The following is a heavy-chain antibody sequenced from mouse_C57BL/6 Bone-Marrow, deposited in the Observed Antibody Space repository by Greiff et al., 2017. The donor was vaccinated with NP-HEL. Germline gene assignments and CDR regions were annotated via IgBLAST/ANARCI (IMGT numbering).Heavy chain of an antibody. CDR3: ARGARITTVVATDY. J-gene: IGHJ2*01. CDR2: IYPGDGDT. D-gene: IGHD1-1*01. CDR1: GYAFSSYW. Sequence: QVQLQQSGAELVKPGASVKISCKASGYAFSSYWMNWVKQRPGQGLEWIGQIYPGDGDTNYNGKFKGKATLTADKSSSTAYMQLSSLTSEDSAVYYCARGARITTVVATDYWGQGTTLTVSS. V-gene: IGHV1-80*01.